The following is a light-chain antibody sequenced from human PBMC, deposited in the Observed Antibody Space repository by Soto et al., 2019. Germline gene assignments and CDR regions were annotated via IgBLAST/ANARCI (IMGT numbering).Light chain of an antibody. CDR2: SAS. CDR1: QDIITW. J-gene: IGKJ3*01. V-gene: IGKV1-12*01. Sequence: DIQMPQSPSYVSASEGDRVTITCRASQDIITWLAWFQQKPGKAPRLLIYSASTLQRGVPSRFSGSGSGTEFTLTINRLQPEDVATYFCQQSDSFPFTFGPGTKV. CDR3: QQSDSFPFT.